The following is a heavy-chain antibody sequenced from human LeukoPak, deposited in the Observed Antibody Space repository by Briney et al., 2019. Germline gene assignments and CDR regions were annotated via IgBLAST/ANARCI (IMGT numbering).Heavy chain of an antibody. D-gene: IGHD3-10*01. CDR1: GFTFTHTW. Sequence: PGGSLRLSCLASGFTFTHTWMSWVRQTPGKGLEWIGRIKSKSDGGTTDHAAPVKGRFTISRDDSKNTLYLQMNSLKTEDTALYHCSMGGHYFGSWGQGILVTVSS. V-gene: IGHV3-15*01. CDR3: SMGGHYFGS. CDR2: IKSKSDGGTT. J-gene: IGHJ4*02.